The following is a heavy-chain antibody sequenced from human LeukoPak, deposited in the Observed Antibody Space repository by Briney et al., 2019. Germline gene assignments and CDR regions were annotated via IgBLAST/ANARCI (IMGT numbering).Heavy chain of an antibody. CDR1: GGTFSSYA. V-gene: IGHV1-69*05. J-gene: IGHJ4*02. CDR2: IIPIFGTA. Sequence: ASVKVSCKASGGTFSSYAISWVRQAPGQGLEWMGGIIPIFGTANYAQKFQGRVTITTDESTSTAYMELSSLRSEDTAVYYCAGDVARIAVAKGPFDYWGQGTLVTVSS. D-gene: IGHD6-19*01. CDR3: AGDVARIAVAKGPFDY.